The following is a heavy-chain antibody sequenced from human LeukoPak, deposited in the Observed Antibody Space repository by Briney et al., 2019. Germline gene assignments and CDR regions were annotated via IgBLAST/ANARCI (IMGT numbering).Heavy chain of an antibody. D-gene: IGHD3-22*01. CDR1: GGSISSYY. V-gene: IGHV4-59*12. Sequence: SETLSLTCTVSGGSISSYYWSWIRQPPGKGLEWIGYIYYSGSTNYNPSLKSRVTISVDTSKNQFSLKLSSVTAADTAVHYCARGSPDYYDSSGYYAPGAFDIWGQGTMVTVSS. CDR2: IYYSGST. CDR3: ARGSPDYYDSSGYYAPGAFDI. J-gene: IGHJ3*02.